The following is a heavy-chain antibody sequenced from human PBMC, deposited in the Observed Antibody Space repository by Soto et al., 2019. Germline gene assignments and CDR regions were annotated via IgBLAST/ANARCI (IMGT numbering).Heavy chain of an antibody. CDR3: ARTPGIAVAGTELDYYFDY. CDR2: IWYDGSNK. J-gene: IGHJ4*02. Sequence: GSLRLSCAASGFTFSSYGMHWVRQAPGKGLEWVAVIWYDGSNKYYADSVKGRFTISRDNSKNTLYLQMNSLRAEDTAVYYCARTPGIAVAGTELDYYFDYWGQGTLVTVAS. D-gene: IGHD6-19*01. V-gene: IGHV3-33*01. CDR1: GFTFSSYG.